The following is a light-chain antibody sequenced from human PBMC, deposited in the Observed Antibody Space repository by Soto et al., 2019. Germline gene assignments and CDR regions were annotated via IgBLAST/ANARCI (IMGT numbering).Light chain of an antibody. CDR3: SSYAGRVV. CDR1: SSDVGSYNL. Sequence: QSALTQPASVSGSPGQSITISCTGTSSDVGSYNLVSWYQQHPGKAPKLMIYEGTNRPSGVSNRFSGSKSGNTASQTISGLQAEDEAHYYCSSYAGRVVFGGGTKLTVL. V-gene: IGLV2-23*01. CDR2: EGT. J-gene: IGLJ2*01.